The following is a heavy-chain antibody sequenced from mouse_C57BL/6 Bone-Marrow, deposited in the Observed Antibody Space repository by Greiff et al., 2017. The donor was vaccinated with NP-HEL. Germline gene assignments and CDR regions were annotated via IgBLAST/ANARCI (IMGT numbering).Heavy chain of an antibody. CDR1: GFTFNTYA. V-gene: IGHV10-3*01. Sequence: EVMLVESGGGLVQPKGSLKLSCAASGFTFNTYAMHWVRQAPGKGLEWVARIRSKSSNYATYYADSVKDRFTISRDDSQSMLYLQMNNLKTEDTAMYYCVRGRGITTVVHAMDYWGQGTSVTVSS. CDR3: VRGRGITTVVHAMDY. CDR2: IRSKSSNYAT. D-gene: IGHD1-1*01. J-gene: IGHJ4*01.